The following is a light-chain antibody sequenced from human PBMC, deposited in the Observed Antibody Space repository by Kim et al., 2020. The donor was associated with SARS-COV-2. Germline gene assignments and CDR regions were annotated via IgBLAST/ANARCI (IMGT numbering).Light chain of an antibody. CDR2: KTS. CDR1: QNVNIW. Sequence: PESVGDTVTISCRASQNVNIWLTWYQQKPGQVPKLLIHKTSGLQRGVPSRFSGGGSGTDFTLTISSLQPDDFATYYCQQYHTHSTFGQGTKVDIK. CDR3: QQYHTHST. V-gene: IGKV1-5*03. J-gene: IGKJ1*01.